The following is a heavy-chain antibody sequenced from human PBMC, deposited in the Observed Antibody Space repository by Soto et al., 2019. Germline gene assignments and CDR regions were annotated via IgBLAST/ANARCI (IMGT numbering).Heavy chain of an antibody. D-gene: IGHD2-21*01. CDR3: ARGRDCGGECYPTFDF. V-gene: IGHV1-69*02. J-gene: IGHJ4*02. Sequence: SVKVSCKASGGTFSSYTISWVRQAPGQGLEWMGRIIPILGIANYAQKFQGRVTITADKSTSTAYMELSSLRSEDTAVYYCARGRDCGGECYPTFDFWGQGTLVTVSS. CDR1: GGTFSSYT. CDR2: IIPILGIA.